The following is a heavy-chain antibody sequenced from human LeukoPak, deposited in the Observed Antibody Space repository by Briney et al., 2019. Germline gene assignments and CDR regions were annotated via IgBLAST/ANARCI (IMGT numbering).Heavy chain of an antibody. CDR3: ARGAGGSGSYPRFDY. D-gene: IGHD3-10*01. CDR1: GGSFSGYY. V-gene: IGHV4-34*01. CDR2: INHSGST. J-gene: IGHJ4*02. Sequence: SETLSLTCAVYGGSFSGYYWSWIRQPPGKGLEWIGEINHSGSTNYNPSPKSRVTISVDTSKNQFSLKLSSVTAADTAVYYCARGAGGSGSYPRFDYWGQGTLVTVSS.